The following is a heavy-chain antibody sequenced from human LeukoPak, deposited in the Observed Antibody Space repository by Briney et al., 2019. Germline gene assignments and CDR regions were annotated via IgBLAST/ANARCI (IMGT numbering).Heavy chain of an antibody. V-gene: IGHV1-69*05. CDR3: ARDGGSNEGRTISPFDY. J-gene: IGHJ4*02. Sequence: SVTVSCKASGGTFSSYAISWVRQAPGQGLEWMGGIIPIFGTANYAQKFQGRVTITTDESTSTAYMELSSLRSEDTAVYYCARDGGSNEGRTISPFDYWGQGTLVTVSS. CDR1: GGTFSSYA. D-gene: IGHD3-3*01. CDR2: IIPIFGTA.